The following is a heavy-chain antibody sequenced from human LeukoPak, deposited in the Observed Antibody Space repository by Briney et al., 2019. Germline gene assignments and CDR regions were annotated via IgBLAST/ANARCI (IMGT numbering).Heavy chain of an antibody. V-gene: IGHV1-46*01. J-gene: IGHJ4*02. CDR3: ARVRSTGSPIDY. Sequence: ASVKVSCKASGYMFTAHHIHWVRLAHGQGLEWMGIINPSGGSTSYAQKFQGRVTMTRDTSTSTVYMELSSLRSEDTAVYYCARVRSTGSPIDYWGQGTLVTVSS. CDR1: GYMFTAHH. D-gene: IGHD3-10*01. CDR2: INPSGGST.